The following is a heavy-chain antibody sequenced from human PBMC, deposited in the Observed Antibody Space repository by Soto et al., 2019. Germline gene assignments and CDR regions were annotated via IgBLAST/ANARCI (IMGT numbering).Heavy chain of an antibody. Sequence: KTSETLSLTCAVSGGSISSSNWWSWVRQPPGKGLEWIGEIYHSGSTNYNPSLKSRVTISVDKSKNQFSLKLSSVTAADTAVYCCARYSSWEFYGMDVWGQGTTVTVSS. CDR3: ARYSSWEFYGMDV. J-gene: IGHJ6*02. V-gene: IGHV4-4*01. CDR2: IYHSGST. CDR1: GGSISSSNW. D-gene: IGHD6-6*01.